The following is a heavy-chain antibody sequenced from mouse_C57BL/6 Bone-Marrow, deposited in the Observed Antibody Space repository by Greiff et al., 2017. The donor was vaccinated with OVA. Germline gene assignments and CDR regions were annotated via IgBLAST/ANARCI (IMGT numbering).Heavy chain of an antibody. D-gene: IGHD1-1*01. CDR2: ISNLAYSI. J-gene: IGHJ4*01. CDR3: ARGLLRSAMDY. CDR1: GFTFSDYG. Sequence: EVKVVESGGGLVQPGGSLKLSCAASGFTFSDYGMAWVRQAPRKGPEWVAFISNLAYSIYYADTVTGRFTISRENAKNTLYLEMSSLRSEDTAMYYCARGLLRSAMDYWGQGTSVTVSS. V-gene: IGHV5-15*01.